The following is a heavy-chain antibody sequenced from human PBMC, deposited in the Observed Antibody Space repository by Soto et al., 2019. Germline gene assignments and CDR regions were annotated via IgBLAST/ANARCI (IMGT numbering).Heavy chain of an antibody. CDR3: ARTVVAADAFDI. V-gene: IGHV3-21*01. J-gene: IGHJ3*02. Sequence: EVQLVESGGGLVKPGGSLRLSCAASGFTFSSYSMNWVRQAPGKGLEWVSSISSSSSYIYYADSVKGRFTISRDNAKNPLYLQMNSLRAEDTAVYYCARTVVAADAFDIWGQGTMVTVSS. CDR1: GFTFSSYS. CDR2: ISSSSSYI. D-gene: IGHD2-15*01.